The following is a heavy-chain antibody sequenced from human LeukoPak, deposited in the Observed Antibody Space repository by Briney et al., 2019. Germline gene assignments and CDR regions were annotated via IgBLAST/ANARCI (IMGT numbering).Heavy chain of an antibody. CDR1: GFTFSSYA. CDR3: AAAGTFISYFDH. Sequence: GGSLRLSCAASGFTFSSYAMSWVRQAPGKGLEWVSAISGSGGSTYYADSVKGRFTISRDNSKNTLYLQMNSLRAEDTAVYYCAAAGTFISYFDHWGQGTLVTVSS. V-gene: IGHV3-23*01. D-gene: IGHD6-13*01. J-gene: IGHJ4*02. CDR2: ISGSGGST.